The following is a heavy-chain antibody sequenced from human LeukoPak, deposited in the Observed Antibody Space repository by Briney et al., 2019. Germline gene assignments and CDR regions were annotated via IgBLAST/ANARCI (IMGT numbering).Heavy chain of an antibody. CDR1: GFTFSSYG. V-gene: IGHV3-15*01. J-gene: IGHJ4*02. D-gene: IGHD3-16*02. Sequence: PGGSLRLSCAASGFTFSSYGMHWVRQAPGKGLEWVGRIKSKTDGGTTDYAAPVKGRFTISRDDSKNTLYLQMNSLKTEDTAVYYCTTEAMITFGGVIVPTHFDYWGQGTLVTVSS. CDR3: TTEAMITFGGVIVPTHFDY. CDR2: IKSKTDGGTT.